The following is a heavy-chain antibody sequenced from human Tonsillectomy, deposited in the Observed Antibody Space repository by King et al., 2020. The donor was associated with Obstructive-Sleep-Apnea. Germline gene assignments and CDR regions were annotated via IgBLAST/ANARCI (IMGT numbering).Heavy chain of an antibody. CDR3: ARVVTDYYDSSGYLY. D-gene: IGHD3-22*01. CDR2: INPDSGGT. J-gene: IGHJ4*02. V-gene: IGHV1-2*02. CDR1: GYTFTGYY. Sequence: VQLVESGAEVKKPGASVKVSCKPSGYTFTGYYIHWVRQAPGQGLEWMGWINPDSGGTNYAQKFQGRVTMTSDTSISTAYMELSGLRSDDTAVYYCARVVTDYYDSSGYLYWGQGTLVSVSS.